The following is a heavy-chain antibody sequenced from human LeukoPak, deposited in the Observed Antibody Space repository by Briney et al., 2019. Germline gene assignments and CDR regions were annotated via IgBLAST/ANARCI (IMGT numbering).Heavy chain of an antibody. CDR2: INPSGGST. CDR1: GYTFTNYY. D-gene: IGHD1-1*01. CDR3: ARALTTLTYEGY. J-gene: IGHJ4*02. Sequence: ASVKVSCKASGYTFTNYYMHWVRQAPGQGLEWMGIINPSGGSTSYAQKFQGRVTMTRDTSTSTVYMELNSLRAEDTAVYYCARALTTLTYEGYWGQGTLVTVSS. V-gene: IGHV1-46*01.